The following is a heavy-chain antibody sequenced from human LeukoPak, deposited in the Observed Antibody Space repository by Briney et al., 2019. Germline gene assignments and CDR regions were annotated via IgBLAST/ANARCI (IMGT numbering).Heavy chain of an antibody. Sequence: SETLSLTCAVYGGSFSGYYWSWIRQPPGKGLEWIGEINHSGSTNYNPSLKSRVTMSVDTSKNQFSLKLSSVTAADTAVYYCARDNVLMVRGAYYYYYYMDVWGKGTTVTISS. J-gene: IGHJ6*03. D-gene: IGHD3-10*01. CDR2: INHSGST. CDR1: GGSFSGYY. CDR3: ARDNVLMVRGAYYYYYYMDV. V-gene: IGHV4-34*01.